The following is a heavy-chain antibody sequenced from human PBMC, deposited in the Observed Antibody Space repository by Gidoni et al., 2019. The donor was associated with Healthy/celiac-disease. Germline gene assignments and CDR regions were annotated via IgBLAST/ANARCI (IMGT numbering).Heavy chain of an antibody. CDR1: GFPFRSYG. CDR2: IWYDGSNK. Sequence: GFPFRSYGMHWVRQAPGKGLEWVAVIWYDGSNKYYADSVKGRFTISRDNSKNTLYLQMNSLRAEDTAVYYCARGEGDDYGDYFDYWGQGTLVTVSS. J-gene: IGHJ4*02. V-gene: IGHV3-33*01. CDR3: ARGEGDDYGDYFDY. D-gene: IGHD4-17*01.